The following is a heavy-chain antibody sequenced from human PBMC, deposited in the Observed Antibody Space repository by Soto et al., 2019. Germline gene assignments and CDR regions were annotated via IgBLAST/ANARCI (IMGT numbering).Heavy chain of an antibody. V-gene: IGHV3-23*01. Sequence: EVQLLESGGGLVQPGGSLRLSCAASGFTFSSYAMNWVRQAPGKGLEWVSVISGSGGSTYYADAVKGRFTSSRDNSKNTLYLKMNSLRAEDTSVSYCAKRTVGWYFNLWGRGTLVTLSS. CDR3: AKRTVGWYFNL. J-gene: IGHJ2*01. CDR1: GFTFSSYA. CDR2: ISGSGGST. D-gene: IGHD4-17*01.